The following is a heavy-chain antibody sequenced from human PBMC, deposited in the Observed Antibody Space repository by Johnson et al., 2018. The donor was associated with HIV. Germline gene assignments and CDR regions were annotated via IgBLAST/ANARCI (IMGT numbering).Heavy chain of an antibody. CDR1: TFTFDDDA. V-gene: IGHV3-9*01. CDR2: ISWNSDII. Sequence: VQLVESGGGFVQPDRSLRLSCTASTFTFDDDAMHWVRQAPGKGLEWVSGISWNSDIIGYADAVKGRFTISRDNAKNSLYLQMNSLRAEDTAVYYCARGGPIAVETTGAFDIWGQGTMVTVSS. CDR3: ARGGPIAVETTGAFDI. J-gene: IGHJ3*02. D-gene: IGHD6-19*01.